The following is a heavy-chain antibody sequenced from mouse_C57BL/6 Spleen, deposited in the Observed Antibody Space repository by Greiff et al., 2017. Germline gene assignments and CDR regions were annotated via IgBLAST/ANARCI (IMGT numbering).Heavy chain of an antibody. CDR3: ARLGDYYGSSSYFDY. V-gene: IGHV1-55*01. J-gene: IGHJ2*01. D-gene: IGHD1-1*01. CDR2: IYPGSGST. CDR1: GYTFTSYW. Sequence: VQLQQPGAELVKPGASVKMSCKASGYTFTSYWITWVKQRPGQGLEWIGDIYPGSGSTNYNEKFKSKATLTVDTSSSTAYMQLSSLTSEDSAVYYCARLGDYYGSSSYFDYWGQGTTLTVSS.